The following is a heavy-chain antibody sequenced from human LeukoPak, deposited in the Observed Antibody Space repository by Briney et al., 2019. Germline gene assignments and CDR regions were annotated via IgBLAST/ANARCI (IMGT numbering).Heavy chain of an antibody. CDR2: IRYDGSDK. D-gene: IGHD6-13*01. J-gene: IGHJ5*02. Sequence: PGGSLRLSCAASGFTFSSYGMHWVRQAPGKGLEWVAFIRYDGSDKFYADSVKGRFTISRDNSKNTLYLQMNSLRAEDTAVYYCARDNLFITYSSSWYFLGGKTQANWFDPWGQGTLVTVSS. V-gene: IGHV3-30*02. CDR3: ARDNLFITYSSSWYFLGGKTQANWFDP. CDR1: GFTFSSYG.